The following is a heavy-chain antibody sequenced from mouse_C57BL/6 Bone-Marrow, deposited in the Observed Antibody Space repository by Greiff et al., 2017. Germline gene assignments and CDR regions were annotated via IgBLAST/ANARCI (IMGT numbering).Heavy chain of an antibody. D-gene: IGHD2-4*01. Sequence: VQVVESGAELARPGASVKLSCKASGYTFTSYGISWVKQRTGQGLEWIGEIYPRSGNTYYNEKFKGKATLTADKSSSTAYVELRSLTSEDSAVYFCARYLYDYPLYYYAMDYWGQGTSVTVSS. CDR1: GYTFTSYG. V-gene: IGHV1-81*01. CDR2: IYPRSGNT. J-gene: IGHJ4*01. CDR3: ARYLYDYPLYYYAMDY.